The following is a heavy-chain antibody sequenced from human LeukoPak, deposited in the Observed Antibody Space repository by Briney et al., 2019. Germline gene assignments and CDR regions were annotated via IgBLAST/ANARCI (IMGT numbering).Heavy chain of an antibody. D-gene: IGHD1-26*01. Sequence: ASVKVSCKASGYTFTSYAMNWVRQAPGQGLEWMGIINPSGGSTSYAQKFQGRVTMTRDTSTSTVYMELSSLRSEDTAVYYCARDRGSGSYLGIWGQGTLVTVSS. CDR2: INPSGGST. CDR3: ARDRGSGSYLGI. J-gene: IGHJ4*02. V-gene: IGHV1-46*01. CDR1: GYTFTSYA.